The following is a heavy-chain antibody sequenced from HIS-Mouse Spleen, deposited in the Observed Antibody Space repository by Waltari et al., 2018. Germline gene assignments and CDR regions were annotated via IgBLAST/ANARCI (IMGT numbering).Heavy chain of an antibody. CDR2: IYYSGST. V-gene: IGHV4-39*07. CDR3: AREIPYSSSWYDWYFDL. D-gene: IGHD6-13*01. Sequence: QLQLQESGPGLVKPSETLSLTCTVSGGSISSSSYYWGWTRQPPGKGLEWIGRIYYSGSTYYNPSIKSRVTISVDTSKNQFSLKLSSVTAADTAVYYCAREIPYSSSWYDWYFDLWGQGTLVTVSS. J-gene: IGHJ2*01. CDR1: GGSISSSSYY.